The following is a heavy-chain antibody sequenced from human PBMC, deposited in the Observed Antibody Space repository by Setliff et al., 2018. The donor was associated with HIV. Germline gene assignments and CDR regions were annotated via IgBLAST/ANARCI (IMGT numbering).Heavy chain of an antibody. D-gene: IGHD2-15*01. CDR3: ARHGAGSSHLYYYYAMDV. V-gene: IGHV5-51*01. CDR1: GYSFTNYW. Sequence: GESLKISCKASGYSFTNYWIGWVRQMPGKGLEWMGIIYPGDSRTKYSPSFQGQVTMSADKSIGTAYLQWSSLKASDTAMYYCARHGAGSSHLYYYYAMDVWGQGTTVTVSS. CDR2: IYPGDSRT. J-gene: IGHJ6*02.